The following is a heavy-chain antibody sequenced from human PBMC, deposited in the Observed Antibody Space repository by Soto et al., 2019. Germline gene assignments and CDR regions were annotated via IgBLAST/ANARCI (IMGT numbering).Heavy chain of an antibody. D-gene: IGHD3-3*01. Sequence: SETLSLTCTVSGDSITSYYWSWIRQPPGKGLEWIGYIYYSGSTDYNPSLKSRVTISVDTSRNQFSLKLSSVTTADTAVYYCARGTFGVVKDWGQGTLVTVSS. CDR3: ARGTFGVVKD. CDR2: IYYSGST. V-gene: IGHV4-59*01. J-gene: IGHJ4*02. CDR1: GDSITSYY.